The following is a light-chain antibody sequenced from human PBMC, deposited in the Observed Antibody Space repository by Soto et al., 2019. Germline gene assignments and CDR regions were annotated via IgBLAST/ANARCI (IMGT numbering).Light chain of an antibody. CDR1: QGFSSA. J-gene: IGKJ3*01. CDR2: DAS. V-gene: IGKV1-13*02. Sequence: AIQLTQSPSSLSASVGDRVTITCRASQGFSSALAWYQQKPWKAPKLLIYDASSLESGVPSRFSGRGSGTDFTLTISSLKPEDFATYYCQQFNSYPFPFGPGTKVDIK. CDR3: QQFNSYPFP.